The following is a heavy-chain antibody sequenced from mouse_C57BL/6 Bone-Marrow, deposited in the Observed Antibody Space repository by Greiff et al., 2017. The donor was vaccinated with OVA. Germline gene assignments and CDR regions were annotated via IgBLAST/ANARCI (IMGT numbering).Heavy chain of an antibody. D-gene: IGHD2-1*01. CDR1: GYTFTDYE. J-gene: IGHJ2*01. CDR3: TRTIYYGNRGY. Sequence: QVQLQQSGAELVRPGASVTLSCKASGYTFTDYEMHWVKQTPVHGLEWIGAIAPETGGTAYNQKFKGKAILTADKSSSTAYMELRSLTSEDSAVNYCTRTIYYGNRGYWGQGTTLTVSS. V-gene: IGHV1-15*01. CDR2: IAPETGGT.